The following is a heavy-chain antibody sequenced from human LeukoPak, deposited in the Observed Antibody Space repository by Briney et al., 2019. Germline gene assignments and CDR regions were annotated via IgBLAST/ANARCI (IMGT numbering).Heavy chain of an antibody. D-gene: IGHD5-18*01. V-gene: IGHV1-2*02. CDR2: INPNSGGT. CDR1: GYTFTGYY. CDR3: ARSKGRGYSYGYGY. Sequence: ASVTVSCKASGYTFTGYYMHWVRQAPGQGLEWMGWINPNSGGTNYAQKFQGRVTMTRDTSISTAYMELSRLRSDDTAVYYCARSKGRGYSYGYGYWGQGTLVTVSS. J-gene: IGHJ4*02.